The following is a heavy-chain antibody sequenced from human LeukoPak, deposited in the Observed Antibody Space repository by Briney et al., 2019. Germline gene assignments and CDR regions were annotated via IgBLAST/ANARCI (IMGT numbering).Heavy chain of an antibody. D-gene: IGHD6-13*01. CDR2: ISAYNGKT. Sequence: GASVKVSCNASGYTFTTYGISWLRQAPGQGLEWMRWISAYNGKTNYEQKLQHRVTMTTDTSPSTAYMELRSLRSDDTAVYYCARGRIAAAGIPYNWFEPWGQGTLVTVFS. CDR1: GYTFTTYG. V-gene: IGHV1-18*01. CDR3: ARGRIAAAGIPYNWFEP. J-gene: IGHJ5*02.